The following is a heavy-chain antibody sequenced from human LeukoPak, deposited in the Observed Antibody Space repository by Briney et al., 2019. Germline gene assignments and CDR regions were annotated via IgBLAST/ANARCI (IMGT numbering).Heavy chain of an antibody. CDR3: ARLSGEGYYYSSS. CDR2: IYPGDSNT. CDR1: GHSFTSYW. V-gene: IGHV5-51*01. D-gene: IGHD3-10*01. J-gene: IGHJ4*02. Sequence: GESLKTSCKGSGHSFTSYWIAWVRQMPGKGLEWMGIIYPGDSNTRYSPSFQGQVTISADKSISTAYLQWSSLKASDTAMYYCARLSGEGYYYSSSWGQGTLVTVSS.